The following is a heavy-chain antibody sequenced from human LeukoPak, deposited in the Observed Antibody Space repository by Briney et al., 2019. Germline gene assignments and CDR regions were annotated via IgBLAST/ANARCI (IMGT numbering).Heavy chain of an antibody. CDR1: GYTFTGYY. CDR2: INPNSGGT. Sequence: VASVKVSCKASGYTFTGYYMHWVRQAPGQGLEWMGWINPNSGGTNYAQKFQGRVTMTRDTSISTAYMELSRLRSDDTAVYYCARDRDDWSFLIDYWGQGTLVTVSS. V-gene: IGHV1-2*02. J-gene: IGHJ4*02. CDR3: ARDRDDWSFLIDY. D-gene: IGHD3-3*01.